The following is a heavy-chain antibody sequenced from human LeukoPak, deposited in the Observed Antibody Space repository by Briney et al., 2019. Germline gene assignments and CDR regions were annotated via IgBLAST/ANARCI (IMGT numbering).Heavy chain of an antibody. Sequence: GASVKVSCKASGYTFTNNDINWVRQATGQGLEWMGWMNPNSGNTGYAQKFQGRVTMTRNTSINTAYMELSSLRSEDTAVYYCARGVTAMVSLYYVWGKGTTVTISS. V-gene: IGHV1-8*01. CDR2: MNPNSGNT. CDR3: ARGVTAMVSLYYV. D-gene: IGHD5-18*01. CDR1: GYTFTNND. J-gene: IGHJ6*04.